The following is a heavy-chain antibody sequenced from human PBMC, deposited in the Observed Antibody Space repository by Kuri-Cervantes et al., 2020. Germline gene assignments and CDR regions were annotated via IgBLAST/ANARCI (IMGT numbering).Heavy chain of an antibody. V-gene: IGHV4-39*07. CDR2: IYYSGSI. CDR3: ARVSGYSSSRYYYYMDV. CDR1: GGSISSSSYY. Sequence: SETLSLTCTVSGGSISSSSYYWGWIRQPPGKGLEWIGSIYYSGSIYYNPSLKSRVTISVDTSKNQFSLKLSSVTAADTAVYYCARVSGYSSSRYYYYMDVWGKGTTVTVSS. D-gene: IGHD6-13*01. J-gene: IGHJ6*03.